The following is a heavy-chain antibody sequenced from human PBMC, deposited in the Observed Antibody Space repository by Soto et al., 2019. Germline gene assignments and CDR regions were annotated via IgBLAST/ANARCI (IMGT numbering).Heavy chain of an antibody. CDR2: ISGSGGST. J-gene: IGHJ6*02. Sequence: GGSLRLSCAASGFTFSSYAMSWVRQAPGKGLEWVSAISGSGGSTYYADSVKGRFTISRDNSKNTLYLQMNSLRAEDTAVYYCAKDWDTAMVPAGDLGPLHYYGMDVWGQGTTVTVSS. CDR1: GFTFSSYA. D-gene: IGHD5-18*01. V-gene: IGHV3-23*01. CDR3: AKDWDTAMVPAGDLGPLHYYGMDV.